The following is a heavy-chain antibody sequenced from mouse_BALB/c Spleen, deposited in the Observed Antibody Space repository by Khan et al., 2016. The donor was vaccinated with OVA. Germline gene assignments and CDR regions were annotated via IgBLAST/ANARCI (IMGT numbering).Heavy chain of an antibody. CDR1: GYTFTNYG. Sequence: QIQLVQSGPELKKPGETVKISCKASGYTFTNYGMNWVKQAPGKGLKWMGWINTYTGKPTYAVDFKGRFAFSLDTSASTAYLQINNLTNEDTAADFCATVGFNGTMDYWGQGTLVTVSS. V-gene: IGHV9-3-1*01. CDR2: INTYTGKP. CDR3: ATVGFNGTMDY. J-gene: IGHJ4*01. D-gene: IGHD1-3*01.